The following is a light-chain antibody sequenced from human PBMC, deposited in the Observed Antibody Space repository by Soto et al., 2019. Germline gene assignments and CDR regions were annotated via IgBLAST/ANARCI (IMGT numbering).Light chain of an antibody. Sequence: HMTRSQSSVPTSVGPIVTIPCRASQDIATWLDWYQKKKGKAPNILIYTASNLQSGVPSRLRGSGYGTHLTITISSMQPEDVGTYYCQQTDRFPITFGQGTRLEIK. CDR2: TAS. J-gene: IGKJ5*01. CDR3: QQTDRFPIT. CDR1: QDIATW. V-gene: IGKV1-12*01.